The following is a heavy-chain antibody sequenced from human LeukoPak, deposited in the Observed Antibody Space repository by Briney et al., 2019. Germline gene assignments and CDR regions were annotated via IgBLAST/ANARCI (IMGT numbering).Heavy chain of an antibody. CDR2: INPNSGGT. V-gene: IGHV1-2*02. CDR1: GYTFTGYY. D-gene: IGHD5-12*01. Sequence: GASVKVSCKASGYTFTGYYMHWVRQAPGQGLEWMGWINPNSGGTNYAQKFQGRVTMTRDTSISTAYMELSRLRSDDTAVYYCAREGGYSGYDSGLDYWGQGTLVTVSS. J-gene: IGHJ4*02. CDR3: AREGGYSGYDSGLDY.